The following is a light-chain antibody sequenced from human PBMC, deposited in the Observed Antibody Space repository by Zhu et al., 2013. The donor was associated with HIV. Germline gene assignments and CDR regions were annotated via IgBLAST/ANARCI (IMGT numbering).Light chain of an antibody. CDR1: QSVTSY. J-gene: IGKJ2*02. CDR3: QQYATSPGN. V-gene: IGKV3-20*01. CDR2: GAS. Sequence: PGERATLSCRASQSVTSYLAWYQQKPGQAPRLLIHGASSRATGIPDRFSGSGSGTEFTLTISRLEPDDFAVYHCQQYATSPGNFGQGTKLEIK.